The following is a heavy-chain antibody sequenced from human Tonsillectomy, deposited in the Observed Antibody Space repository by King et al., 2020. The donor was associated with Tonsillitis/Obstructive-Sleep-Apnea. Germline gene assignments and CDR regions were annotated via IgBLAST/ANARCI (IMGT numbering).Heavy chain of an antibody. J-gene: IGHJ1*01. CDR2: ISDSGSRI. Sequence: DVQLVESGGGLVQPGGSLRLSCAASGFTFSNHDMNWVRQAPGKGLEWVSYISDSGSRIHYADSVEGRFTISRDNAKNSLYLEMNGLRAEDTAVYYCARDLGGYCSRTTCSGIWGQGTLVTVSS. D-gene: IGHD2-2*01. CDR1: GFTFSNHD. V-gene: IGHV3-48*03. CDR3: ARDLGGYCSRTTCSGI.